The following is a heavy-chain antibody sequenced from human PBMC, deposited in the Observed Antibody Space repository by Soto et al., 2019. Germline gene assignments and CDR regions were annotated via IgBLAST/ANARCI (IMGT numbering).Heavy chain of an antibody. CDR3: ARARGDNDY. V-gene: IGHV1-69*06. D-gene: IGHD5-18*01. Sequence: QVQLVQSGAEVKQPGSSVKVSCKSYGDDFNSYAIAWVRQAPGQGLEWMGGSIPILGRGNYAPKFQGRVTMTADKSPPAAYMGLSSLTSEDTAVYYCARARGDNDYWGQGTLVTVSS. CDR1: GDDFNSYA. CDR2: SIPILGRG. J-gene: IGHJ4*02.